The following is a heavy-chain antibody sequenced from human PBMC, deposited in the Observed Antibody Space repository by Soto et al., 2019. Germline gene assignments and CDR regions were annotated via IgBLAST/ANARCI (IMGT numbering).Heavy chain of an antibody. CDR3: ARDMGYCSSTSCYLGDYYYYYGMDV. J-gene: IGHJ6*02. D-gene: IGHD2-2*01. Sequence: QVQLVQSGAEVKKPGSSVKVSCKASGGTFSSYAISWVRQAPGQGLEWMGGIIPIFGTANYAQKFQGRVTITADKSTSTAYMELSSLRSEDTAVYYCARDMGYCSSTSCYLGDYYYYYGMDVWGQGTTVTVSS. CDR2: IIPIFGTA. V-gene: IGHV1-69*06. CDR1: GGTFSSYA.